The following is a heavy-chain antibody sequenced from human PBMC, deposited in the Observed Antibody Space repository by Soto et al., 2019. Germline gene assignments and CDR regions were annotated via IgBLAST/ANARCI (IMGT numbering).Heavy chain of an antibody. CDR1: GGSFSGYY. J-gene: IGHJ6*03. CDR2: INHSGST. CDR3: ASTPSPLRYFDPPYYMDV. D-gene: IGHD3-9*01. Sequence: QVQLQQWGAGLLKPSETLSLTCAVYGGSFSGYYWSWIRQPPGKGLEWIGEINHSGSTNYNPSLKRRVTISVDTSKNQFSLKLSSVTAADTAVYYCASTPSPLRYFDPPYYMDVWGKGTTVTVSS. V-gene: IGHV4-34*01.